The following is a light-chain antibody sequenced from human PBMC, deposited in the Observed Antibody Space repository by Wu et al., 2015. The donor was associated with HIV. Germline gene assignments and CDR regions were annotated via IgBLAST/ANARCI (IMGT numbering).Light chain of an antibody. J-gene: IGKJ4*01. Sequence: IVLTQSPDNVSVSPGETATLACRASESVGGDVAWYQQKPGQAPRLLIYGAVSRPTGIAARFRGSGSGTEFTLTFTSMESEDSAIYFCQQYNHWPLTFGAGTKVEI. V-gene: IGKV3-15*01. CDR2: GAV. CDR3: QQYNHWPLT. CDR1: ESVGGD.